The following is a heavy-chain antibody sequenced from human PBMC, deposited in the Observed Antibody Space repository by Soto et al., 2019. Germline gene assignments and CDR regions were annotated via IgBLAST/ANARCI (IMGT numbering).Heavy chain of an antibody. CDR1: GFTFSIYA. D-gene: IGHD3-10*01. Sequence: HPGGSLRLSCSASGFTFSIYAMHWVRQAPGKGLEYVSAISSSNDGDKRYYADSVRCRFIISRDNSKNKMYLQMSSLRAEDTAVYYCVKRRFGELAYWDYYYGLDVWGQGTTVTVSS. J-gene: IGHJ6*02. CDR2: ISSSNDGDKR. V-gene: IGHV3-64D*06. CDR3: VKRRFGELAYWDYYYGLDV.